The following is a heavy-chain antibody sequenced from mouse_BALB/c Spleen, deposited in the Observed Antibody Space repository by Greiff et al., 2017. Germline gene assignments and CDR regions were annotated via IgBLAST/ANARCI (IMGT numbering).Heavy chain of an antibody. Sequence: DVQLQESGGGLVKPGGSLKLSCAASGFTFSSYAMSWVRQTPEKRLEWVATISSGGSYTYYPDSVKGRFTISRDNAKNTLYLQMSSLRSEDTAMYYCARHDPVGQYFDVWGAGTTVTVSS. CDR2: ISSGGSYT. V-gene: IGHV5-9-3*01. CDR3: ARHDPVGQYFDV. CDR1: GFTFSSYA. J-gene: IGHJ1*01. D-gene: IGHD1-1*01.